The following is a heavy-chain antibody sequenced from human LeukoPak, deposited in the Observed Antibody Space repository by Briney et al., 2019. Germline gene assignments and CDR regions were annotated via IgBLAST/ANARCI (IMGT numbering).Heavy chain of an antibody. CDR2: ISAYNGNT. D-gene: IGHD3-22*01. V-gene: IGHV1-18*01. CDR1: GYTFTSYG. CDR3: ARAYYDSSGYPRYYFDY. J-gene: IGHJ4*02. Sequence: ASVKVSCKASGYTFTSYGISWVRQAPGQGLEWMGWISAYNGNTNYAQKLQGRVTMTTDTSTSTAYMELRSLRSDDTAVYYCARAYYDSSGYPRYYFDYWGQGTLVTVSS.